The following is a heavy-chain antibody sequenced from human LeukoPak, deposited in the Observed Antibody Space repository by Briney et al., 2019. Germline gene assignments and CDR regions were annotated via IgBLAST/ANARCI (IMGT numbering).Heavy chain of an antibody. J-gene: IGHJ4*02. V-gene: IGHV1-46*01. D-gene: IGHD6-19*01. CDR2: INPSGGGT. CDR3: ARQGAYSSAIGMGY. CDR1: GYTFTSYY. Sequence: SVNVSRTASGYTFTSYYLYWVRQPPAHGLDWMGMINPSGGGTSYAQKFQGRVTMTRDTSTRTVYMEVSSLKPEDTAVYYCARQGAYSSAIGMGYWGQGTLVTVSS.